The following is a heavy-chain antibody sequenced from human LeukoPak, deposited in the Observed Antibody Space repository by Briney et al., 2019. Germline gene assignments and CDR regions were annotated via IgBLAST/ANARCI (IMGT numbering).Heavy chain of an antibody. Sequence: SETLSLTCTVSGGSISSYYWSWIRQPPGKGLEWIAYIYYSGTTNYNPSLKSRVTISVDTSKNQFSLRLSSVTAADTAVYFCARANAHHYYDTTGYYAFEIWGQGTMVTVSS. CDR2: IYYSGTT. CDR3: ARANAHHYYDTTGYYAFEI. J-gene: IGHJ3*02. CDR1: GGSISSYY. V-gene: IGHV4-59*01. D-gene: IGHD3-22*01.